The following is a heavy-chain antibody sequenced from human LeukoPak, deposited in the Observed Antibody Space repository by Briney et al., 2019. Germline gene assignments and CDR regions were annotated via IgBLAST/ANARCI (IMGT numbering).Heavy chain of an antibody. CDR1: GGSINSSSFY. V-gene: IGHV4-39*01. D-gene: IGHD1-14*01. J-gene: IGHJ3*02. CDR2: IDYRGSA. CDR3: ARRRTTGWHAFDI. Sequence: SETLSLTCTVSGGSINSSSFYWPSIRQPPGPGPDWIGSIDYRGSAYYNPSIKSRVTISGDTSKNQFSLKLSPVTAADTAVYYWARRRTTGWHAFDIWGQGTLVTVPS.